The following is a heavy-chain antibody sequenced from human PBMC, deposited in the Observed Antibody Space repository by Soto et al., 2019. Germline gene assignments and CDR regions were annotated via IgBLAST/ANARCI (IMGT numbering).Heavy chain of an antibody. V-gene: IGHV1-46*01. J-gene: IGHJ6*02. CDR3: ARDSLYCSSTSCYGDLDGPDLYYYYGMDV. Sequence: GASVKVSCKASGYTFTSYYMHWVRQAPGQGLEWMGIINPSGGSTSYAQKFQGRVTMTRDTSTSTVYMELSSLRAEDTAVYYCARDSLYCSSTSCYGDLDGPDLYYYYGMDVWGQGTTVTVSS. D-gene: IGHD2-2*01. CDR2: INPSGGST. CDR1: GYTFTSYY.